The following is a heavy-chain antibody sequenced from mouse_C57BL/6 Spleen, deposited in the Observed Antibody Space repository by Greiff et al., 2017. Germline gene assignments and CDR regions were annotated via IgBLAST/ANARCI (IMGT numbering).Heavy chain of an antibody. CDR3: AREGITTSDFDY. D-gene: IGHD2-4*01. J-gene: IGHJ2*01. CDR2: LYPGGGYT. CDR1: GYTFTNYW. V-gene: IGHV1-63*01. Sequence: QVQLQQSGAELVRPGTSVKMSCKASGYTFTNYWIGWAKQRPGHGLEWIGDLYPGGGYTNYHEKFKGKATLTADKASSTAYMQFSSLTSEDSAIYYCAREGITTSDFDYWGQGTTLTVSS.